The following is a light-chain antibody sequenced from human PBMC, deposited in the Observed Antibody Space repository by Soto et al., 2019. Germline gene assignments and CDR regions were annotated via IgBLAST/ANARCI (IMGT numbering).Light chain of an antibody. V-gene: IGLV2-14*03. CDR1: SSDVGAYDY. CDR2: EVS. CDR3: SSYTRSSTRV. Sequence: QSLLTQPASVSGSPGQSITICCTGASSDVGAYDYVSWYQQHPDKAPKLMIYEVSNRPSGVSNRFSGSKSVNTATLTISRLQSEDEADYYCSSYTRSSTRVFGTGTKVTVL. J-gene: IGLJ1*01.